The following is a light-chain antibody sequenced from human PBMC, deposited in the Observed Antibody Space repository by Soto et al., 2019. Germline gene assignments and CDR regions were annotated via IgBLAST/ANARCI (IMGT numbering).Light chain of an antibody. CDR3: QQYGSPR. Sequence: EIVLTQSPGTLSLSPGERATLSCRASQSISRTYLAWFQQKPGQAPRLLIYGASSRATGIPDRFSGSGSGTDFTLTISRLEPEDFAVYYCQQYGSPRFGGGTKVDIK. V-gene: IGKV3-20*01. J-gene: IGKJ4*01. CDR2: GAS. CDR1: QSISRTY.